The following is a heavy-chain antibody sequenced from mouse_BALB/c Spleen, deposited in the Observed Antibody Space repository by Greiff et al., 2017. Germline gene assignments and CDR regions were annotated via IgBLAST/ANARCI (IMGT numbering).Heavy chain of an antibody. CDR3: AGDNYGDYFDY. CDR2: IRNKANGYTT. J-gene: IGHJ2*01. V-gene: IGHV7-3*02. Sequence: EVHLVESGGGLVQPGGSLRLSCATSGFTFTDYYMSWVRQPPGKALEWLGFIRNKANGYTTEYSASVKGRFTISRDNSQSILYLQMNTLRAEDSATYYCAGDNYGDYFDYWGQGTTLTVSS. CDR1: GFTFTDYY. D-gene: IGHD1-1*01.